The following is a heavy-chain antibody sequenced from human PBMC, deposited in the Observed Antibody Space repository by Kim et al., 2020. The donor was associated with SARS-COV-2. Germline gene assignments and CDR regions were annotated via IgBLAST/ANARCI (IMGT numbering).Heavy chain of an antibody. CDR2: ISSSGSTI. CDR3: AREPYSSSWYTFYYMDV. Sequence: GGSLRLSCAASGFTFSSYEMNWVRQAPGKGLEWVSYISSSGSTIYYADSVKGRFTISRDNAKNSLYLQMNSLRAEDTAVYYCAREPYSSSWYTFYYMDVWGKGTTVTVSS. D-gene: IGHD6-13*01. J-gene: IGHJ6*03. CDR1: GFTFSSYE. V-gene: IGHV3-48*03.